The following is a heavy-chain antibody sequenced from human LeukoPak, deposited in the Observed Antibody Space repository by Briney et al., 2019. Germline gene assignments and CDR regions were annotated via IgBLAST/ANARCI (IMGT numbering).Heavy chain of an antibody. Sequence: GGSLRLSCAASGVTVSSSYVNWVRQAPGKGLEWVSIVYSGGGTDYTGSVRGRFTISRDTSKNTVYLQMDSLRAEDTAVYYCARVGSHTYGDFDYWGQGTLVTVSS. CDR1: GVTVSSSY. D-gene: IGHD4-17*01. J-gene: IGHJ4*02. V-gene: IGHV3-53*01. CDR2: VYSGGGT. CDR3: ARVGSHTYGDFDY.